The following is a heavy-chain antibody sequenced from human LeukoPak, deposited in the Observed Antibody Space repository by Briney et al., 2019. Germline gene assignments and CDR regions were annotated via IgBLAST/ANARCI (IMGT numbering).Heavy chain of an antibody. CDR2: ISYSGST. J-gene: IGHJ4*02. D-gene: IGHD1-26*01. V-gene: IGHV4-61*01. CDR1: GGSISSGSYY. Sequence: SQTLSLTCTVSGGSISSGSYYWSWIRQPPGKGLEWIGYISYSGSTNYNPSLKSRVTISVDTSKNQFSLQLSSVTAADTALYFCARGGFMFHSGNSDFDYWGQGTLVTVSS. CDR3: ARGGFMFHSGNSDFDY.